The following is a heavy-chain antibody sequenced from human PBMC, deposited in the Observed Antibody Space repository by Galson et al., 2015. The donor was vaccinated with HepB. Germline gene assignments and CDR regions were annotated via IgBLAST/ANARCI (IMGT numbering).Heavy chain of an antibody. CDR2: LFHTGST. D-gene: IGHD6-19*01. J-gene: IGHJ4*02. CDR1: GYSISSGYY. V-gene: IGHV4-38-2*02. Sequence: SETLSLTCTVSGYSISSGYYWGWIRQSPGKGLEWIGSLFHTGSTYYNPSLKSRVTISLDTSKNQFSLKLTSVTAADTAVYYCARGGHMYSSGWSQGRYWGQGTLVTVSS. CDR3: ARGGHMYSSGWSQGRY.